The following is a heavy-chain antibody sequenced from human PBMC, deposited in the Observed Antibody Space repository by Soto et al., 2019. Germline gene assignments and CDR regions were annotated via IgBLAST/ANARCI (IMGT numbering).Heavy chain of an antibody. D-gene: IGHD3-10*01. Sequence: ASVKVSFKASGYTFTSYAMHWVRQAPGQRLEWMGWINAGNGNTKYSQKFQGRVTITRDTSASTAYMELSSLRSEDTAVYYCARTATMVRGATYYFDYWGQGTLVTVSS. CDR2: INAGNGNT. V-gene: IGHV1-3*01. J-gene: IGHJ4*02. CDR3: ARTATMVRGATYYFDY. CDR1: GYTFTSYA.